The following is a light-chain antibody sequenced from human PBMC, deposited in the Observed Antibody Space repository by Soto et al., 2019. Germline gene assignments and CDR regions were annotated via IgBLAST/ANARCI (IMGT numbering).Light chain of an antibody. CDR3: GTWDTSLSAVV. CDR2: DNS. CDR1: SSNIGKNY. V-gene: IGLV1-51*01. Sequence: QSVLTQPPSVSAAPGQKVTISCSGSSSNIGKNYVSWYQQVPGTAPKLLIYDNSKRPSGIPDRFSGSKSGTSGTLGITGLQTGDEADYYCGTWDTSLSAVVFGGGTKVTVL. J-gene: IGLJ2*01.